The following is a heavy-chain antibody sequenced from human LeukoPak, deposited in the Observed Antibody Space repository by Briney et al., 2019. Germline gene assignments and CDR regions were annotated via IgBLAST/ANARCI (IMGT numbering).Heavy chain of an antibody. D-gene: IGHD3-10*01. CDR1: GDSISSGSYY. J-gene: IGHJ5*02. V-gene: IGHV4-61*02. Sequence: SETLSLTCTVSGDSISSGSYYWSWIRQPAAKGLEWIGRIYNRGSTNYNPSLKSRVTISVDTSKNQFSLKLSSVTAADTAVYYCARGVVSYYGSGSPPGPWGQGTLVTVSS. CDR2: IYNRGST. CDR3: ARGVVSYYGSGSPPGP.